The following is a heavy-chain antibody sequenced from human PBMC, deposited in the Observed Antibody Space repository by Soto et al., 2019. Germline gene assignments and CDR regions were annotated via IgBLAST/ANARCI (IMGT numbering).Heavy chain of an antibody. J-gene: IGHJ3*02. D-gene: IGHD5-12*01. V-gene: IGHV3-23*01. Sequence: EVQLLESGGGLVQPGGSLRLSCAASGFTFSSYAMTWVRQAPGKGLEWVSAIGGDGYSTYYADSVKGRFIVSRDNSKNTLYLQINSLRAEDTAIYYCAQLIVAAPSIWGQGTMVTVSS. CDR2: IGGDGYST. CDR3: AQLIVAAPSI. CDR1: GFTFSSYA.